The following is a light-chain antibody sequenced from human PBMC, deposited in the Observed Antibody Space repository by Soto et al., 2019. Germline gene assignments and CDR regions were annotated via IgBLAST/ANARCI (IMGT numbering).Light chain of an antibody. V-gene: IGLV2-23*01. J-gene: IGLJ2*01. CDR3: CSYAGSSVA. Sequence: QSALTQPASVSGSPGQSITISCTGTSSDVGSYNLVSWYQQHPGKAPKLMIYEGSKRPSGVSNRFSGSKSCNTASLTISGVQAEDEAEYYCCSYAGSSVAFGGGTKLTVL. CDR2: EGS. CDR1: SSDVGSYNL.